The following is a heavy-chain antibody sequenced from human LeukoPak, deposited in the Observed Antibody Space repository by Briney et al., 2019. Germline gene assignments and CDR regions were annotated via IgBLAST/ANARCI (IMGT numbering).Heavy chain of an antibody. CDR2: ISSSSSYI. J-gene: IGHJ4*02. CDR1: GFTFSSYS. Sequence: PGGSLRLSCAASGFTFSSYSMNWVRQAPGKGLEWVSSISSSSSYIYYADSVKGRFTISRDNAKNSLYLQMNSLRAEDTAVYYCARGCFDYYDSSGSDPEIDYWGQGTLVTVSS. V-gene: IGHV3-21*01. D-gene: IGHD3-22*01. CDR3: ARGCFDYYDSSGSDPEIDY.